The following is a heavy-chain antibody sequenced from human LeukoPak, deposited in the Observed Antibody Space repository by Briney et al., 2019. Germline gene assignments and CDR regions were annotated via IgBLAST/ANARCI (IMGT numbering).Heavy chain of an antibody. CDR2: ISYSGNT. CDR3: ARDSYTGNYFEDTFDI. V-gene: IGHV4-59*01. CDR1: GGSINNYY. J-gene: IGHJ3*02. D-gene: IGHD1-26*01. Sequence: PSETLSLTCTVSGGSINNYYWSWIRQPPGKGLEWIGHISYSGNTKYISSLRSRVTISVDTSNNQVSLRLSSVTAADAAVYYCARDSYTGNYFEDTFDIWGQGTMVTVSS.